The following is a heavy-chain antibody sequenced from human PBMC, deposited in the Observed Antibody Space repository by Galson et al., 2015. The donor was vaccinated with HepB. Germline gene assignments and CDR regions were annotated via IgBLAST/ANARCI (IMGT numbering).Heavy chain of an antibody. CDR3: ARGDNYGLYYFDY. Sequence: SVKVSCKASGYTFTGYYLHWVRQAPGQGLEWMGWINPNSGGTNYAQKFQGWVTMTRDTSISTAYTELSRLRSDDTAVYYCARGDNYGLYYFDYWGQGTLVTVSS. D-gene: IGHD5-18*01. CDR1: GYTFTGYY. V-gene: IGHV1-2*04. J-gene: IGHJ4*02. CDR2: INPNSGGT.